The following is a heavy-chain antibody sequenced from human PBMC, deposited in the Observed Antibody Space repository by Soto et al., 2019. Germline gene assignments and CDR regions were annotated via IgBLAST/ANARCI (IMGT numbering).Heavy chain of an antibody. CDR1: GFTFSSYA. CDR2: ISGSGGST. J-gene: IGHJ3*02. Sequence: GGSLRLSCAASGFTFSSYAMSWVRQAPGKGLEWVSAISGSGGSTYYADSVKGRFTISRDNSKNTLYLQMNSLRAEDTAVYYCAKSRCSSTSCDLGAFDIWGQGTMVTVSS. V-gene: IGHV3-23*01. CDR3: AKSRCSSTSCDLGAFDI. D-gene: IGHD2-2*01.